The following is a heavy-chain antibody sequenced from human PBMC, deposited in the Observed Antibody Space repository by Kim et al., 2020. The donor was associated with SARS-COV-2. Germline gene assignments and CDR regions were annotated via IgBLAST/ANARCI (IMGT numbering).Heavy chain of an antibody. CDR3: ASEAVGTNARGGDY. D-gene: IGHD1-26*01. Sequence: NPAPKSRVTLSVDTSKNQFSLKLSSVTAADTAVYYCASEAVGTNARGGDYWGQGTLVTVSS. J-gene: IGHJ4*02. V-gene: IGHV4-39*01.